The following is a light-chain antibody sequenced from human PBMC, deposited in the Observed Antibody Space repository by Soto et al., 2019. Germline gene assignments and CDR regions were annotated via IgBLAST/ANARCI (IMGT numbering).Light chain of an antibody. Sequence: DILMTQSPSSLSASVGDRVTITCRASQRISYYINWFQQKPGRAPKLLIYAASSLEAGVPSRYSGSGSGTDFTLTISSLQPEDFATYYCQQSYSTPFTFGQGTRLEIK. CDR1: QRISYY. CDR2: AAS. J-gene: IGKJ5*01. CDR3: QQSYSTPFT. V-gene: IGKV1-39*01.